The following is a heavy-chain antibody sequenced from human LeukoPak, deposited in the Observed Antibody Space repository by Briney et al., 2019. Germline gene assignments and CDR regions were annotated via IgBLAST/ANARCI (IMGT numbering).Heavy chain of an antibody. J-gene: IGHJ4*02. CDR3: AGGPQYYDFWSGYHIDY. Sequence: SVKVSCKASGGTFSSYAISWVRQAPGQGLEWMGGIIPIFGTANYAQKFQGGVTITADESTSTAYMELSSLRSEDTAVYYCAGGPQYYDFWSGYHIDYWGQGTPVTVSS. D-gene: IGHD3-3*01. V-gene: IGHV1-69*13. CDR2: IIPIFGTA. CDR1: GGTFSSYA.